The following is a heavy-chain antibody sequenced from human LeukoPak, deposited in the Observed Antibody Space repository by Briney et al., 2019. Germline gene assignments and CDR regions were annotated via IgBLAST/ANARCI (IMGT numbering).Heavy chain of an antibody. J-gene: IGHJ4*02. CDR3: ARDSPVATW. CDR2: ITPTGDGT. D-gene: IGHD1-26*01. CDR1: GFTFSSRG. Sequence: GGSLRLSRAASGFTFSSRGMSWLRQAPGRGLEWVSSITPTGDGTYYAASAKGRFTISRDNSKNTLYLQMDSLRADDTAKYYCARDSPVATWWGQGTLVTVSS. V-gene: IGHV3-23*01.